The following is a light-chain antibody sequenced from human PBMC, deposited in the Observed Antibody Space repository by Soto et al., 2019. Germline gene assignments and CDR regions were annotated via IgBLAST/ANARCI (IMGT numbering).Light chain of an antibody. CDR2: RNN. CDR1: SSNIGNNY. J-gene: IGLJ2*01. V-gene: IGLV1-47*01. CDR3: AAWDDSLSGVV. Sequence: QSVLTQPPSASGTPGQRVTISCSGTSSNIGNNYVCWYQHLPGTAPKLLIYRNNQRPSGVPDRFSGSKSGTSASLAISGLRSDDEADYYCAAWDDSLSGVVFGGGTTVTVL.